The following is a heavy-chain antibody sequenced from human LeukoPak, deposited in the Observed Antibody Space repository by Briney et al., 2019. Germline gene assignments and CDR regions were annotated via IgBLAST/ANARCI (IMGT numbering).Heavy chain of an antibody. J-gene: IGHJ4*02. Sequence: ASVKVPCKASGYTFTGYYMHWVRQAPGQGLEWMGWINPNSGGTNYAQKFQGRVTMTRDTSISTAYMELSRLRSDDTAVYYCARTTRFLEWLLHYYWGQGTLVTVSS. CDR3: ARTTRFLEWLLHYY. CDR1: GYTFTGYY. V-gene: IGHV1-2*02. CDR2: INPNSGGT. D-gene: IGHD3-3*01.